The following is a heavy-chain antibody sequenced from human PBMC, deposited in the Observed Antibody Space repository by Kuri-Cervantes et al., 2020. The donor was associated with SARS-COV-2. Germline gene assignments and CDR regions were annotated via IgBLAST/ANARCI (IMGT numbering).Heavy chain of an antibody. D-gene: IGHD6-19*01. Sequence: GGSLRLSCAASGFTFSSYSMNWVRQAPGKGLEWVSYISSSSSTIYYADSVKGRFTISRDNAKNSLYLQMNSLRAEDTAVYYCAKGFSSGWLFDHWVQGTLVTVSS. CDR1: GFTFSSYS. J-gene: IGHJ4*02. CDR2: ISSSSSTI. CDR3: AKGFSSGWLFDH. V-gene: IGHV3-48*01.